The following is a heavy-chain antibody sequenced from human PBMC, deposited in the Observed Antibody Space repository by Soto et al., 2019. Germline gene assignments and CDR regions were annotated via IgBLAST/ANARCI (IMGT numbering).Heavy chain of an antibody. V-gene: IGHV3-23*01. D-gene: IGHD1-26*01. J-gene: IGHJ4*02. CDR3: ATDYFETKGPYFFDF. CDR1: GFTFNNYA. Sequence: VQLLESGGGLVQPGGSLRLSCAASGFTFNNYAMNWVRQAPGKGLEWVSAIRNSGGFTYYADSVKGRFTISRDNSKNTLYLHMNSLRVEDTALYYSATDYFETKGPYFFDFWGQGTLVTVSS. CDR2: IRNSGGFT.